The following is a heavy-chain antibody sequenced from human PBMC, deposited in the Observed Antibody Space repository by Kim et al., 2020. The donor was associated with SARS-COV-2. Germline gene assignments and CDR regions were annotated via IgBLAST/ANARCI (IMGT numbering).Heavy chain of an antibody. CDR1: GFTFSSYE. CDR2: ISSSGSTI. J-gene: IGHJ4*02. V-gene: IGHV3-48*03. Sequence: GGSLRLSCAASGFTFSSYEMNWVRQAPGKGLEWVSYISSSGSTIYYADSVKGRFTISRDNAKNSLYLQMNSLRAEDTAVYYCARTYGSGYFDYWGQGTLVTVSS. D-gene: IGHD3-10*01. CDR3: ARTYGSGYFDY.